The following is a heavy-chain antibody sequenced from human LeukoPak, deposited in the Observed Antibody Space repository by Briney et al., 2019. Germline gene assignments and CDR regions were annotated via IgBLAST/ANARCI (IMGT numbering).Heavy chain of an antibody. V-gene: IGHV5-51*01. J-gene: IGHJ3*02. D-gene: IGHD3-10*01. Sequence: GESLKISCKGSGYSFTSFLIGWVRQMPGKGLEWVGIIYPGDSDTRYSPSFQGQVTISAGKSISTAYLQWSSLKAPDTAMYYCARDGSGTYRRYGAFDIWGQGTMVTVSS. CDR1: GYSFTSFL. CDR3: ARDGSGTYRRYGAFDI. CDR2: IYPGDSDT.